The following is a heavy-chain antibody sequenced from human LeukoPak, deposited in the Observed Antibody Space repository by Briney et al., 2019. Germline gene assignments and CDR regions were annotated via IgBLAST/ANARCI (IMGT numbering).Heavy chain of an antibody. CDR3: AKVGDGYNSIDY. CDR2: ISGSGGST. D-gene: IGHD5-24*01. Sequence: GGSLRLSCAASGFTFSSYAMSWVRQAPGKGLEWVSAISGSGGSTYYADSVKGRFTISRDDSKNTLYLQMNSLRAEDTAVYYCAKVGDGYNSIDYWGQGTLVTVSS. V-gene: IGHV3-23*01. CDR1: GFTFSSYA. J-gene: IGHJ4*02.